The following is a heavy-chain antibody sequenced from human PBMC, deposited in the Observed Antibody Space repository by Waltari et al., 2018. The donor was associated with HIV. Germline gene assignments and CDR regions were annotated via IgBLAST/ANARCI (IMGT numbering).Heavy chain of an antibody. CDR2: IWHDGSKI. Sequence: QVQVVESGGGVVQPGRSLRLSCATSGFTFSNFGMHWVRQAPGKGVEGGAVIWHDGSKICYADSVKGRFTISRDSSKNTLFLEMNNLRVEDTAVYYCARHWNNPYYYGVDAWGQGTTVTVSS. D-gene: IGHD1-1*01. CDR3: ARHWNNPYYYGVDA. V-gene: IGHV3-33*08. CDR1: GFTFSNFG. J-gene: IGHJ6*02.